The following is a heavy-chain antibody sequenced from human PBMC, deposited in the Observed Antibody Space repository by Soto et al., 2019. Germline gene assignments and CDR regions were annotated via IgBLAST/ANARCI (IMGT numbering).Heavy chain of an antibody. D-gene: IGHD5-12*01. CDR3: ARSLRGYSGYGRGLGMDV. V-gene: IGHV1-46*01. J-gene: IGHJ6*02. Sequence: ASVKVSCKASGYTFTNYYMHWVRQAPGQGLEWMGIINPSGGSTSYAQKFQGRVTMTRDTSTSTVYMELSSLRSEDTAVYYCARSLRGYSGYGRGLGMDVWGQGTTVTVSS. CDR2: INPSGGST. CDR1: GYTFTNYY.